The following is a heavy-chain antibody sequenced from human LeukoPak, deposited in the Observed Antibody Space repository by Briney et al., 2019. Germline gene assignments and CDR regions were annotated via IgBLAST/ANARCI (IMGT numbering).Heavy chain of an antibody. J-gene: IGHJ4*02. V-gene: IGHV3-48*01. D-gene: IGHD6-19*01. CDR3: ARGGTVAGLYYFDY. CDR1: GFTFSSCS. Sequence: GGSLRLSCATSGFTFSSCSMNWVRQAPGKGLEWVSYISSSSSTIYYADSVKGRFTISRDNAKNSLYLQMNSLRAEDTAVYYCARGGTVAGLYYFDYWGQGTLVTVSS. CDR2: ISSSSSTI.